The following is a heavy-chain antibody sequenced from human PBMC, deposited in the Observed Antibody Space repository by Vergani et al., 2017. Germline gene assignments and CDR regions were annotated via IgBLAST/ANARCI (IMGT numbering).Heavy chain of an antibody. CDR3: ARLCRGVAAAGPNMFDP. CDR2: INPSGGST. CDR1: GSTFTSYY. D-gene: IGHD6-13*01. V-gene: IGHV1-46*01. Sequence: QVQLVQSGAEVKKPGASVKVSCKASGSTFTSYYMHWVRQAPGQGLEWMGIINPSGGSTSYAQKFQGRVTMTRDTSTSTVYMEMISRRSEDTTVCYCARLCRGVAAAGPNMFDPWGQGSLVTVSS. J-gene: IGHJ5*02.